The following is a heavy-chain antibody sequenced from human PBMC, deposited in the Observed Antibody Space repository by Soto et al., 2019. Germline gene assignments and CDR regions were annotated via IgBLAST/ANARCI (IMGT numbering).Heavy chain of an antibody. CDR2: MEPNTGRT. CDR3: ARGVSAGVDY. Sequence: ASVKVSCKASGYSFTSLDINWVRQTAGQGLEWMGWMEPNTGRTGYAQKFQGRVTMTRDTSINTAYMELTTLTSDDTAFYYCARGVSAGVDYWGQGTLVTVSS. D-gene: IGHD1-26*01. V-gene: IGHV1-8*01. J-gene: IGHJ4*02. CDR1: GYSFTSLD.